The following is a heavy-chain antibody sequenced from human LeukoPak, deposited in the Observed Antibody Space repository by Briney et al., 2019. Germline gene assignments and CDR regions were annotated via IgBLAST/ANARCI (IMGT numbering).Heavy chain of an antibody. J-gene: IGHJ6*02. CDR2: INHSGST. D-gene: IGHD3-22*01. CDR1: GGSFSGYY. Sequence: SETLSLTCAVYGGSFSGYYWSWIRQPPGKGLEWIGEINHSGSTNYNPSLKSRVTISVDTSKNQFSLKLSSVTAADTAVYYCARAYYYDSSGYYYSDYYYYYGMDVWGQGTTVTVSS. V-gene: IGHV4-34*01. CDR3: ARAYYYDSSGYYYSDYYYYYGMDV.